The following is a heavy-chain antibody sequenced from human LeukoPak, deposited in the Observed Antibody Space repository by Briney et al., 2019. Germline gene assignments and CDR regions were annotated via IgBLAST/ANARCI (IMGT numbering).Heavy chain of an antibody. Sequence: SQTLSLTCTVSGGSMSSGNYYWSWIRQPAGKGLEWIGHMSTSGTTKYNPSLKSRVMISMDTSKEQLSLKLRSVTAADTAVYYCARVPGNFRHYWGPGTLVTVSS. V-gene: IGHV4-61*09. CDR1: GGSMSSGNYY. CDR3: ARVPGNFRHY. D-gene: IGHD1-26*01. J-gene: IGHJ4*02. CDR2: MSTSGTT.